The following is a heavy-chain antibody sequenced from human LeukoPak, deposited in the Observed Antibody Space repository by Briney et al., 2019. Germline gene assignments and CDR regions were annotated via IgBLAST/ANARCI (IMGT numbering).Heavy chain of an antibody. CDR2: INHSGST. V-gene: IGHV4-34*01. Sequence: SETLSLTCAVYGGSFSGYCWSWIRQPPGKGLEWIGEINHSGSTNYNPSLKSRVTISVDTSKNQFSLKLSSVTAADTAVYYCARGDSYGYLTANYFDYWGQGTLVTVSS. D-gene: IGHD5-18*01. CDR1: GGSFSGYC. CDR3: ARGDSYGYLTANYFDY. J-gene: IGHJ4*02.